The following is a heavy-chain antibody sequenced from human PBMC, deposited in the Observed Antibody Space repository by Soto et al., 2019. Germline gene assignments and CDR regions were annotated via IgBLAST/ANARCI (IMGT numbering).Heavy chain of an antibody. CDR3: ARDYTAWPLAYGLDV. Sequence: EVQLVESGGGLVKPGGSLRLSCVGSGFTFSTYSINWVRQAPGKGLEWVSSISSRSDIYYADSVKGRFTISRDNAKNSVSLQMNSLRAEDTAVYYCARDYTAWPLAYGLDVWGQGTTVTVSS. D-gene: IGHD2-2*02. J-gene: IGHJ6*02. CDR1: GFTFSTYS. V-gene: IGHV3-21*02. CDR2: ISSRSDI.